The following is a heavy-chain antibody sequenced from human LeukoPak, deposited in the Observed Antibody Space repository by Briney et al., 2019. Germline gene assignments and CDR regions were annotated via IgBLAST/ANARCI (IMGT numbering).Heavy chain of an antibody. D-gene: IGHD3-10*01. V-gene: IGHV4-30-4*08. CDR2: IYYSGGT. CDR1: GGSISSDDYY. J-gene: IGHJ4*02. CDR3: AREDYYGSGRN. Sequence: SQTLSLTCTVSGGSISSDDYYWSWIRQPPGKGLEWIGYIYYSGGTYYNPSLKSRVTISLNTSKNQFSLKLSSVTAADTAVYYCAREDYYGSGRNWGQGTLVTVSS.